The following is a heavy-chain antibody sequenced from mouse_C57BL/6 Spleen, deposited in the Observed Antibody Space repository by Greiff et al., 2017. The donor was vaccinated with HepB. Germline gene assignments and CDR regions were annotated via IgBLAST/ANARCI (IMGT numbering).Heavy chain of an antibody. CDR3: ARYYYDYDYAMDY. J-gene: IGHJ4*01. V-gene: IGHV5-17*01. D-gene: IGHD2-4*01. Sequence: EVMLVESGGGLVKPGGSLKLSCAASGFTFSDYGMHWVRQAPEQGLEWVAYISSGSSTIYYADTVKGRVTISRDNAKNTLFRQMTSLRSEDTAMYYCARYYYDYDYAMDYWGQGTSVTVSS. CDR1: GFTFSDYG. CDR2: ISSGSSTI.